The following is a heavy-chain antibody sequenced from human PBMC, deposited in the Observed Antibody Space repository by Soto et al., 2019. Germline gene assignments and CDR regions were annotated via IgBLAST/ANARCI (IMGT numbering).Heavy chain of an antibody. CDR3: ARAIVGPTTTGWRDH. CDR2: IIPIFGTA. CDR1: GGTFSRYA. D-gene: IGHD1-26*01. Sequence: QVQLVQSGAEVKKPGSSVKVSCKSSGGTFSRYAISWVRQDPGQGLEWMGGIIPIFGTANYAQKFQGRVTITADESTSTAYMELSSLRFEDTAVYYCARAIVGPTTTGWRDHWGQGIMVTDSS. V-gene: IGHV1-69*01. J-gene: IGHJ5*02.